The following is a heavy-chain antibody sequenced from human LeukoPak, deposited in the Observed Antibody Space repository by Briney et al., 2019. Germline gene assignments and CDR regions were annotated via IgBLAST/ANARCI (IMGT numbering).Heavy chain of an antibody. J-gene: IGHJ4*02. CDR2: IKLDGSEK. V-gene: IGHV3-7*03. CDR3: ARDQYDTWSRRGNFDS. CDR1: GFTFGKYW. D-gene: IGHD3-3*01. Sequence: GGSLRLSCVASGFTFGKYWMSWVRQARGEGLEWVANIKLDGSEKNYVDSVKGRFTISRDNTKNSLYLQMNSLRVEDTAVFYCARDQYDTWSRRGNFDSWGQGTLVTVSS.